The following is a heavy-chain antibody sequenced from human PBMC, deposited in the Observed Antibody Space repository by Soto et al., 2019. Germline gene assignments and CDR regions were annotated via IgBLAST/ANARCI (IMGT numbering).Heavy chain of an antibody. V-gene: IGHV3-66*04. D-gene: IGHD3-3*01. Sequence: PGGSLRLSCAASGFTVSSNYMSWVRQAPGKGLEWVSVIYSGGSTYYADSVKGRFTISRDNSKNTLYLQMNSLRAEDTAVYYCARQYYDFWSGYSYGMDVWGQGTTVTVSS. CDR2: IYSGGST. J-gene: IGHJ6*02. CDR3: ARQYYDFWSGYSYGMDV. CDR1: GFTVSSNY.